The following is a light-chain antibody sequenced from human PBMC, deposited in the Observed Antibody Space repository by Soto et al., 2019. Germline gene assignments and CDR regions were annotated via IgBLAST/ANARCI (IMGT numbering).Light chain of an antibody. CDR1: SSDIGDSDY. Sequence: QSALTQPASVSGSPGQSITISCTGTSSDIGDSDYVSWYQHLPGKAPKLLIFDVTHRPSGVSDRFSGSKSGNTASLTISGVRPEDEADYYCCSYTDIALDVVFGGGTKLTAL. CDR2: DVT. CDR3: CSYTDIALDVV. J-gene: IGLJ2*01. V-gene: IGLV2-14*01.